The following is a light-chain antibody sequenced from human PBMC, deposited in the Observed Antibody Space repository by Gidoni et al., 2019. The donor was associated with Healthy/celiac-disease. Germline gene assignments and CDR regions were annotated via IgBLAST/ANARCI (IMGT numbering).Light chain of an antibody. CDR1: QSISSW. V-gene: IGKV1-5*01. CDR3: QQYNSWIT. J-gene: IGKJ5*01. Sequence: DIQMTQSPSTLSASVGDRVTITCRASQSISSWLAWYQQKPGKALKLLIYDASSLESGVPSRFSGSGSGTEFTLTISSLQPDDFATYYCQQYNSWITFGQGTRLEIK. CDR2: DAS.